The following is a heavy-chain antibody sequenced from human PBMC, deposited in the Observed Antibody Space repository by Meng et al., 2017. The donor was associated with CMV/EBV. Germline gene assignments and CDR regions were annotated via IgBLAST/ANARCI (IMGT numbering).Heavy chain of an antibody. J-gene: IGHJ5*02. D-gene: IGHD3-3*01. CDR2: INHSGST. CDR1: GGSISSSSYY. CDR3: ARGESYYDFRSGSSNWFDP. Sequence: SETLSLTCTVSGGSISSSSYYWGWIRQPPGKGLEWIGEINHSGSTNYNPSLKSRVTISVDTSKNQFSLKLSSVTAADTAVYYCARGESYYDFRSGSSNWFDPWGQGTLVTVSS. V-gene: IGHV4-39*07.